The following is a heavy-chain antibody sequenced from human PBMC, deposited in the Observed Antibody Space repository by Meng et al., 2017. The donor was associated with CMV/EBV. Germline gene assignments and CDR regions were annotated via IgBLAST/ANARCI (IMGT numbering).Heavy chain of an antibody. V-gene: IGHV4-4*07. J-gene: IGHJ4*02. Sequence: GSLRLSCTVSGGPISSYYWSWIRQPAGKGLEWIGRIYTSGSTNYNPSLKSRVTMSVDTSKNQFSLKLSSVTAADTAVYYCAKDTNYYGSGSYDYWGQGTLVTVSS. CDR2: IYTSGST. CDR1: GGPISSYY. CDR3: AKDTNYYGSGSYDY. D-gene: IGHD3-10*01.